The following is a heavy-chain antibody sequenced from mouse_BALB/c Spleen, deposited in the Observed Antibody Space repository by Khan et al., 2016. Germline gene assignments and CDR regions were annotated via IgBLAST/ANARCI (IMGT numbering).Heavy chain of an antibody. CDR2: IDPVNGET. CDR3: IRRDDTGNQFAY. CDR1: GFNIKDTY. D-gene: IGHD2-1*01. Sequence: VQLKQSGAELVKPGASVKLSCAASGFNIKDTYMNWVKQRPEQGLEWIGRIDPVNGETKYDPKFQGKATITADTSSNTAYLQLSSLTSEDTAVYYCIRRDDTGNQFAYWGQGTLVTVSA. V-gene: IGHV14-3*02. J-gene: IGHJ3*01.